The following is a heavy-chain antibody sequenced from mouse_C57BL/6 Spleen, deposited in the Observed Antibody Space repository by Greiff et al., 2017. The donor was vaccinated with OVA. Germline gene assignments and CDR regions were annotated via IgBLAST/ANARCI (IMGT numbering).Heavy chain of an antibody. CDR1: GFNIKDDY. CDR2: IDPENGDT. CDR3: TTSLYGSSGAY. D-gene: IGHD1-1*01. J-gene: IGHJ3*01. V-gene: IGHV14-4*01. Sequence: EVKLQESGAELVRPGASVKLSCTASGFNIKDDYMHWVKQRPEQGLEWIGWIDPENGDTEYASKFQGKATITADTSSNTAYLQLSSLTSEDTAVYYCTTSLYGSSGAYWGQGTLVTVSA.